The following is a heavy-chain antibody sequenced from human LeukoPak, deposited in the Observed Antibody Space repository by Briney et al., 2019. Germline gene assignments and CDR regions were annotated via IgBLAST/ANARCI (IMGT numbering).Heavy chain of an antibody. CDR2: IYHSGRT. CDR3: ARWLREEDENSGYFDY. Sequence: PSETLSLTCSVSGYSISSGYYWGWIRQPPGKGLKWIGSIYHSGRTYYNPSLKSRVTISVDTSKNQFSLKLSSATAADTAVYYCARWLREEDENSGYFDYWGQGTLVTVSS. J-gene: IGHJ4*02. D-gene: IGHD1-26*01. CDR1: GYSISSGYY. V-gene: IGHV4-38-2*02.